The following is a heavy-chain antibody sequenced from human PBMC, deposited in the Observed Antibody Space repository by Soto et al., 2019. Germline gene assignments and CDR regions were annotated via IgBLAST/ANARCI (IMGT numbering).Heavy chain of an antibody. Sequence: QVQLVESGGGLVKPGGSLRLSCAASGFTFSDYYMSWIRQAPGKGLEWVSYISSSGSTIYYADSVKGRFTISRDNAKNSLYLQMNSLRAEDTAVYYCASPPRGGYCSGGSCYEGFDYWGQGTLVTVSS. CDR1: GFTFSDYY. CDR2: ISSSGSTI. V-gene: IGHV3-11*01. J-gene: IGHJ4*02. CDR3: ASPPRGGYCSGGSCYEGFDY. D-gene: IGHD2-15*01.